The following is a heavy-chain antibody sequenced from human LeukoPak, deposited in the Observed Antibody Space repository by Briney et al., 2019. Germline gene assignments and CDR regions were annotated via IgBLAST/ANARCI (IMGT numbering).Heavy chain of an antibody. CDR2: ISYSGST. D-gene: IGHD3-22*01. CDR3: ARNLYDSSGSMGIYTFDY. J-gene: IGHJ4*02. Sequence: SETLSLTCTVSGGSIGSYYWSWIRQPPGKGLEWIGYISYSGSTNCNPSLKSRVSMSVDTSRNQFSLKLSSVTAADTAVYFCARNLYDSSGSMGIYTFDYWGQGTLVIVSS. V-gene: IGHV4-59*01. CDR1: GGSIGSYY.